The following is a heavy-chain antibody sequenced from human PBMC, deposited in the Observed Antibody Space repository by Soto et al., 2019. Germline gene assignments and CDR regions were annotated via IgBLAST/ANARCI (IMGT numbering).Heavy chain of an antibody. CDR3: AKGFNWNRVDS. Sequence: RLSCEVSGFTVSNTYMSWIGQAPGKGLEWVSIIYGGGSTYYTDSVKGRFTICKDNSKNTVSLQMNSLRVEDTALYYCAKGFNWNRVDSWGQGTPVTRSS. D-gene: IGHD1-1*01. V-gene: IGHV3-53*01. J-gene: IGHJ5*01. CDR1: GFTVSNTY. CDR2: IYGGGST.